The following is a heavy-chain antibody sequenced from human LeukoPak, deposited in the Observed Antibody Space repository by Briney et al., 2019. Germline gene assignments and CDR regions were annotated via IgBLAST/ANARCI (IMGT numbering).Heavy chain of an antibody. Sequence: PSETLSLTCAVYGGSFSGYYWSWIRQPPGKGLEWIGEINHSGSTNYNPSLKSRVTISVDTSKNQFSLKLSSVTAADTAVYYCARGPPSRITMVRGVIRNWFDPWGQGTLVTVSS. J-gene: IGHJ5*02. CDR3: ARGPPSRITMVRGVIRNWFDP. V-gene: IGHV4-34*01. CDR1: GGSFSGYY. CDR2: INHSGST. D-gene: IGHD3-10*01.